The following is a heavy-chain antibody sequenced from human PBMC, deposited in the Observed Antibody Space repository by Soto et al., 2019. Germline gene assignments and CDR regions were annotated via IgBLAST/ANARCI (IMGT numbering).Heavy chain of an antibody. D-gene: IGHD3-22*01. V-gene: IGHV1-69*13. J-gene: IGHJ6*02. CDR3: ARDILPYYYDSSGYYSPFYYYGMDV. CDR2: IIPIFGTA. Sequence: SVKVSCKASGGTFSSYAISWVRQAPGQGLEWMGGIIPIFGTANYAQKFQGRVTITADESMSTAYMELSSLRSEDTAVYYCARDILPYYYDSSGYYSPFYYYGMDVWGQGTTVTVSS. CDR1: GGTFSSYA.